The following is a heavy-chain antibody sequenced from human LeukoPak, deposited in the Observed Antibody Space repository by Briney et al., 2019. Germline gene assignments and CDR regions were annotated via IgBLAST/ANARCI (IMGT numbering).Heavy chain of an antibody. J-gene: IGHJ4*02. CDR3: EKDLGGSGDYRPY. D-gene: IGHD2-21*02. Sequence: PGGSPRLSCAASGFTFSSYAMSWVRQAPGKGLEWVSAISGSDGSTYYADSVKGRFTISRDNSKNTLYLQMNSLSAEDTAVYYCEKDLGGSGDYRPYWGQGSVVTVSS. V-gene: IGHV3-23*01. CDR1: GFTFSSYA. CDR2: ISGSDGST.